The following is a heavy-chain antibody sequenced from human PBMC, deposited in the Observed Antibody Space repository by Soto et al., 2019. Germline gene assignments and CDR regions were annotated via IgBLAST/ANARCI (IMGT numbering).Heavy chain of an antibody. CDR2: IWYDGSNK. V-gene: IGHV3-33*01. J-gene: IGHJ4*02. Sequence: VQLVESGGGVVQPGRSLRLSCAASGFTFSSYGMHWVRQAPGKGLEWVAVIWYDGSNKYYADSVKGRFTISRDNSKNTLYLQMNSLRAEDTAVYYCARDRGGRVFDYWGQGTLVTVSS. CDR1: GFTFSSYG. CDR3: ARDRGGRVFDY. D-gene: IGHD2-15*01.